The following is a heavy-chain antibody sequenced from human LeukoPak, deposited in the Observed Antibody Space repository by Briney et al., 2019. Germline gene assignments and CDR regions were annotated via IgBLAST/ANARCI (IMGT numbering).Heavy chain of an antibody. Sequence: SETLSLTCTVSGYSISRGYYWGWIRQSPEKGLEWIASMFHSGSTYYNPSLKSRVTMSVDTSKNHFSLRLSSVTAADTTVYYCARETAKQWQYWGQGTTVTVSS. V-gene: IGHV4-38-2*02. CDR1: GYSISRGYY. D-gene: IGHD6-19*01. CDR2: MFHSGST. J-gene: IGHJ3*01. CDR3: ARETAKQWQY.